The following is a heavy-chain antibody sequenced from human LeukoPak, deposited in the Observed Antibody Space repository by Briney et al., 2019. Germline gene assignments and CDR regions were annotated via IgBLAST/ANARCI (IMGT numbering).Heavy chain of an antibody. CDR1: GFTFSSYG. V-gene: IGHV3-21*01. J-gene: IGHJ2*01. CDR2: VSIGGTYI. D-gene: IGHD4-23*01. CDR3: ARNKINTVATGWYFDL. Sequence: GGSLRLSCAASGFTFSSYGMNWVRQAPGKGLEWVSFVSIGGTYIYYADSVKGRFTISRDDAKNSLYLQMNSLTAEDTAEYYCARNKINTVATGWYFDLWGRGTLVTVSS.